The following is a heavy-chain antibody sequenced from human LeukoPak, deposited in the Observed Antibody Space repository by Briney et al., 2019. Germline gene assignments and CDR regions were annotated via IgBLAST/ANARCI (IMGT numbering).Heavy chain of an antibody. V-gene: IGHV4-34*01. CDR2: INHSGST. J-gene: IGHJ4*02. Sequence: SETLSLTCAVYGGSFSGYYWSWIRKPPGKGLEWIGEINHSGSTNYNPSLKSRVTISVDTSKNQFSLKLSSVTAADTAVYYCARLAAGCGGDCYPPDFDYWGQGTLVTVSS. D-gene: IGHD2-21*02. CDR1: GGSFSGYY. CDR3: ARLAAGCGGDCYPPDFDY.